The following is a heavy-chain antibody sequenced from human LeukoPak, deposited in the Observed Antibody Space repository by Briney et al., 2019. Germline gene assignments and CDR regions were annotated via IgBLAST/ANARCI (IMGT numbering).Heavy chain of an antibody. V-gene: IGHV5-51*01. CDR1: GYSFTSYW. CDR3: ARRSLEWLGNWFDP. J-gene: IGHJ5*02. Sequence: NPGESLQISCKGSGYSFTSYWIGWVRPVPGKGLEWMGIIYPGDSDTRYSPSFQGQVTISADKSISTAYLQWSSLKASDTAMYYCARRSLEWLGNWFDPWGQGTLVTVSS. CDR2: IYPGDSDT. D-gene: IGHD3-3*01.